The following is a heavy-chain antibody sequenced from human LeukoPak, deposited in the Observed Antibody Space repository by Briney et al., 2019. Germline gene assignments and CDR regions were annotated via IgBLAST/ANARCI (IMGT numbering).Heavy chain of an antibody. CDR2: INSDGSST. D-gene: IGHD5-12*01. J-gene: IGHJ4*02. Sequence: GGSLRLSCAASGFTRSSYWMHWVRQAPGKGLVWVSRINSDGSSTTYADSVKGRFTISRDNAKNTLYLQMNSLRVEDTAVYYCAREGRVSGYDFDFWGQGTLVTVSS. CDR3: AREGRVSGYDFDF. V-gene: IGHV3-74*03. CDR1: GFTRSSYW.